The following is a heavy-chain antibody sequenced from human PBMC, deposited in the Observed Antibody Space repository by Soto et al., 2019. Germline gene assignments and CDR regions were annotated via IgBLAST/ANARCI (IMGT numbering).Heavy chain of an antibody. Sequence: PSETLSLTCAVSGGSISSGGYSWSWIRQPPGKGLEWIGYIYHSGSTYYNPSLKSRVTISVDRSKNQFSLKLSSVTAADTAVYYCARGLVGSSWLQTYYYYGMDVWGQGTTVTVSS. D-gene: IGHD6-13*01. CDR2: IYHSGST. V-gene: IGHV4-30-2*01. CDR1: GGSISSGGYS. CDR3: ARGLVGSSWLQTYYYYGMDV. J-gene: IGHJ6*02.